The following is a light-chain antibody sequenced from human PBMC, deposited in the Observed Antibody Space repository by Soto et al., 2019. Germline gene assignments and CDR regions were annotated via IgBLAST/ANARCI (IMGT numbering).Light chain of an antibody. J-gene: IGLJ1*01. Sequence: QSVLTQPASVSGSPGQSITISCTGTSSDVGSYNLVSWYQQHPGKATKLMIYEVSKRPSGVSNSFSGSKSGNTASLTISGLQAEDEADYYCCSYAGSSTLYVFGTGTKVTVL. CDR1: SSDVGSYNL. V-gene: IGLV2-23*02. CDR2: EVS. CDR3: CSYAGSSTLYV.